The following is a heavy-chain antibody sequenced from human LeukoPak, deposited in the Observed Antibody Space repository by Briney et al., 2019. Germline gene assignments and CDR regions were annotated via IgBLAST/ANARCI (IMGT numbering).Heavy chain of an antibody. V-gene: IGHV3-30*04. CDR3: ARDRSGWSSVIYY. CDR2: ISDDGNNK. CDR1: GFTFRSYA. Sequence: GSLRLSCAASGFTFRSYALHWVRQAPGKGLEWVAVISDDGNNKYYADSVKGRFTISRDNSRNTLYLQMNSLRAEDTAVYYCARDRSGWSSVIYYWGQGTLVTVSS. J-gene: IGHJ4*02. D-gene: IGHD3-3*01.